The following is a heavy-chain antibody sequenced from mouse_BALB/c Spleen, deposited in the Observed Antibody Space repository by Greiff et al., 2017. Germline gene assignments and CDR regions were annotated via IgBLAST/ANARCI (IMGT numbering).Heavy chain of an antibody. CDR2: IDPANGNT. D-gene: IGHD4-1*01. V-gene: IGHV14-3*02. CDR3: ARELTGTGMDY. Sequence: VQLQQSGAELVKPGASVKLSCTASGFNIKDTYMHWVKQRPEQGLEWIGRIDPANGNTKYDPKFQGKATITADTSSNTAYLQLSSLTSEDTAVYYCARELTGTGMDYWGQGTSGTVSS. CDR1: GFNIKDTY. J-gene: IGHJ4*01.